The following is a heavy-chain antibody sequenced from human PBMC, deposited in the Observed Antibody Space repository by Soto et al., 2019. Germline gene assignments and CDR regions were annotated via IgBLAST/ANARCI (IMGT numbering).Heavy chain of an antibody. CDR1: GFTFSDYY. Sequence: GGSLRLSCAASGFTFSDYYMSWIRQAPGKGLEWVSYISSSGSTIYYADSVKGRFTISRDNAKNSLYLQMNSLRAEDTAVYYCARDHLVVVAAEPNDAFDIWGQGTMVTVSS. CDR2: ISSSGSTI. D-gene: IGHD2-15*01. J-gene: IGHJ3*02. CDR3: ARDHLVVVAAEPNDAFDI. V-gene: IGHV3-11*01.